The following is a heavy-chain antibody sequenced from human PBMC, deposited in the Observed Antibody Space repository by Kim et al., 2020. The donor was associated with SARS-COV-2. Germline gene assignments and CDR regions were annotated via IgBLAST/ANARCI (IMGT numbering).Heavy chain of an antibody. J-gene: IGHJ4*02. CDR3: ARDATSCSGGACYLDF. D-gene: IGHD2-15*01. Sequence: DSVKGRFTISRDLSNNTLYLQMNSLRAEDTAIYYCARDATSCSGGACYLDFWGRGTLVTVSS. V-gene: IGHV3-53*01.